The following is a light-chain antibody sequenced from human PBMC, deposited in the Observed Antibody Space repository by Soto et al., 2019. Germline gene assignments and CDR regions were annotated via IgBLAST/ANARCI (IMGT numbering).Light chain of an antibody. J-gene: IGKJ5*01. V-gene: IGKV3-11*01. CDR3: HQRQYWPPIT. CDR2: DAS. CDR1: LSVSVY. Sequence: VVLTQSPATLSLSPGERATLSCRTSLSVSVYLDWYQQKPGQAPRLLISDASNRATGNPARFSGSGSGTDFTLTISSLEPEDFAVYYCHQRQYWPPITFGQGTRLEIK.